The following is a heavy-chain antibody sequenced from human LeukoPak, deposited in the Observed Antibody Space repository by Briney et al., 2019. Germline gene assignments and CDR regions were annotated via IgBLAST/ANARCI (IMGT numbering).Heavy chain of an antibody. CDR1: GFTFSASW. CDR3: VKDRLRFCY. Sequence: GGSLRLSCTVSGFTFSASWMSWVRQAPRDGREWVANIKIDVNEKCYVDPVKGRLTIYRDNTKHSLYQQMYSLRAEDSVVYYCVKDRLRFCYWGQGTLVTVSS. J-gene: IGHJ4*02. V-gene: IGHV3-7*03. D-gene: IGHD3-16*01. CDR2: IKIDVNEK.